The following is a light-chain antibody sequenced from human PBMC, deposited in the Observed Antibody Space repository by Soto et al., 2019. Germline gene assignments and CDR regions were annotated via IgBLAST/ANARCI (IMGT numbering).Light chain of an antibody. Sequence: NFMLTQPHSVSGSPGKTVTISCTRSSGSIASNYVQWYQQRPGSSPTTVIYEDNQRPSWVPDRFSGSIDSSSNSASLTISGLKTEDEADYYCQSYDSSNWVFGGGTKLTVL. CDR1: SGSIASNY. CDR3: QSYDSSNWV. CDR2: EDN. V-gene: IGLV6-57*01. J-gene: IGLJ3*02.